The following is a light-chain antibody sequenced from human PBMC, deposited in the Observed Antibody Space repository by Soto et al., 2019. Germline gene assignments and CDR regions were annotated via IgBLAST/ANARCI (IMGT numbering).Light chain of an antibody. CDR1: QSFSSSY. Sequence: IVSTHSACTLSLSPGERATLSCRGSQSFSSSYLAWYQQKPGQDPRLLIYGASNRATGIPDRFSGSGSGTDFTLTISRLEHEDFAVYYCQQYNDWPRTFGQGTKVDIK. CDR2: GAS. CDR3: QQYNDWPRT. J-gene: IGKJ1*01. V-gene: IGKV3-20*01.